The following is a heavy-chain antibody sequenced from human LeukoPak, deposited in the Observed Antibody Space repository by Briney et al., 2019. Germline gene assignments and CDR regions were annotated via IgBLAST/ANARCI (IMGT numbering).Heavy chain of an antibody. V-gene: IGHV3-33*01. CDR2: IWHDGSNK. Sequence: GGSLRLSCAASGFSFSSYGMHWVRQPPGKGLEWVAVIWHDGSNKYYADSVKGRFTIPRDNFKNTLYLQMNSLRAEDTAVYYCARACSGGSCYFDYWGQGTLVTVSS. CDR1: GFSFSSYG. D-gene: IGHD2-15*01. J-gene: IGHJ4*02. CDR3: ARACSGGSCYFDY.